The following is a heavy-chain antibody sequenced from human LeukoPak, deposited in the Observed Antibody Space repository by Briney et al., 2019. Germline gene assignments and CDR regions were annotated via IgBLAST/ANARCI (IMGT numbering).Heavy chain of an antibody. Sequence: GGSLRLSCAASGFTFSSYAMSWVRQAPGKGLEWVSAISGSGGSTYYADSVEGRFTISRDNSKNTLYLQMNSLRAEDTAVYYCAKGYYDYVWGSYYFDYWGQGTLVTVSS. V-gene: IGHV3-23*01. J-gene: IGHJ4*02. CDR2: ISGSGGST. CDR1: GFTFSSYA. CDR3: AKGYYDYVWGSYYFDY. D-gene: IGHD3-16*01.